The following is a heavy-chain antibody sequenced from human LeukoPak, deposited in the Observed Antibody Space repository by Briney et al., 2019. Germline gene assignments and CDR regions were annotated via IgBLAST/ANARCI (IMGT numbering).Heavy chain of an antibody. CDR2: ISYDGSNK. J-gene: IGHJ4*02. CDR1: GFTFSSYA. CDR3: AKDGSGSYYLPYSSFDD. V-gene: IGHV3-30-3*01. Sequence: GGSLRLSCAASGFTFSSYAMHWVRQAPGKGLEWVAVISYDGSNKYYADSVKGRFTISRENSKNTLYLQMNSLRAEDTAVYYCAKDGSGSYYLPYSSFDDWGQGTLVTVSS. D-gene: IGHD3-10*01.